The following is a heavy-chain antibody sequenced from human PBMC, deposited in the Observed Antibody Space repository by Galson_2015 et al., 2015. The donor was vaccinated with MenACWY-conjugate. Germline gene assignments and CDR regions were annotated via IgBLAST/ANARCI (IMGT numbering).Heavy chain of an antibody. J-gene: IGHJ4*02. D-gene: IGHD2-15*01. CDR3: ARDLGFYCSRNDCDSPY. CDR1: GFIFNNYW. CDR2: IKQDGSEK. Sequence: LRLSCAASGFIFNNYWMSWVRQVPGKGPEWVANIKQDGSEKYYVDSVRGRFTISRDNAKNSLYLQMNSLRAEDTAVYYCARDLGFYCSRNDCDSPYWGQGTLVTVSS. V-gene: IGHV3-7*03.